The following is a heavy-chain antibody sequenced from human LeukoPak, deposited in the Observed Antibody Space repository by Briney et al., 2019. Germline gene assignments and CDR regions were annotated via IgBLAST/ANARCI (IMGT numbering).Heavy chain of an antibody. V-gene: IGHV4-31*03. CDR1: GGSISSGGYY. CDR2: IYYSGST. Sequence: SEILSLTCTVSGGSISSGGYYWSWIRQHPGKGLEWIGYIYYSGSTYYNPSLKSRVTISVDTSKNQFSLKLSSVTAADTAVYYCARDHSGGYYYYGMDVWGQGTTVTVSS. CDR3: ARDHSGGYYYYGMDV. D-gene: IGHD2-15*01. J-gene: IGHJ6*02.